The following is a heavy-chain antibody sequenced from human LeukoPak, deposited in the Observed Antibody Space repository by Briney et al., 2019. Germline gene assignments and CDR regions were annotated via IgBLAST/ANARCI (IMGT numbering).Heavy chain of an antibody. CDR3: ARAEQQLGGGTGFDY. Sequence: ASVKVSCKASGYTFTSYYMHWVRQAPGQGLEWMGIINPSGGSTSYAQKFQGRVTMTRDTSTSTVYMELSSLRSEDTAVYYCARAEQQLGGGTGFDYWGQGTLVTVSS. D-gene: IGHD6-13*01. V-gene: IGHV1-46*01. CDR2: INPSGGST. CDR1: GYTFTSYY. J-gene: IGHJ4*02.